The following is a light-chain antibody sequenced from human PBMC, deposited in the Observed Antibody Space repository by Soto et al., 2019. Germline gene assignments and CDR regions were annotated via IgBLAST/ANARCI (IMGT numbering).Light chain of an antibody. V-gene: IGKV1-8*01. CDR3: QQSYSTPPT. CDR1: QDIGTY. Sequence: AIRVPPSTSSFSGSTGDRFSITGRATQDIGTYLAWYQQIPGKAPKLLIYAASSLQSGVPSRFSGSGSGTDFTLTISSLQPEDFATYYCQQSYSTPPTFGGGTKVDIK. J-gene: IGKJ4*01. CDR2: AAS.